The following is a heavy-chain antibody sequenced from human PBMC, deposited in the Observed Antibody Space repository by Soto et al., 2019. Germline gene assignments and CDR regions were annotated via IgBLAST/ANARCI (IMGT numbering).Heavy chain of an antibody. CDR1: GFSFSSYA. J-gene: IGHJ4*02. CDR3: AKGRLVTVTTLPRVDCFDY. V-gene: IGHV3-23*01. CDR2: ISGGGSST. Sequence: EVQLLESGGGLVQPGGSLRLSCAASGFSFSSYAMSWVRQAPGKGLEWVSGISGGGSSTYHADSVKGRFTISRDNSNNRLYLQMNSLRAEDTAVYYCAKGRLVTVTTLPRVDCFDYWGQGTLVTVSS. D-gene: IGHD4-17*01.